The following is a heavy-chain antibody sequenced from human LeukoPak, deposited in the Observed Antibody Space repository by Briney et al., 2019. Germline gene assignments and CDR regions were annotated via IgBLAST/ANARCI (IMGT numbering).Heavy chain of an antibody. CDR3: AKPIGRGGSY. V-gene: IGHV3-23*01. CDR2: LSGGDNTT. CDR1: GLTFSSYA. Sequence: GGSLRLSCAASGLTFSSYAMSWVRQAPGKGQEWISTLSGGDNTTYYADSVKGRFTIFGDNSKNTLHLQMNSLRAEDTAVYYCAKPIGRGGSYWGQGTLVTVAS. J-gene: IGHJ4*02. D-gene: IGHD1-26*01.